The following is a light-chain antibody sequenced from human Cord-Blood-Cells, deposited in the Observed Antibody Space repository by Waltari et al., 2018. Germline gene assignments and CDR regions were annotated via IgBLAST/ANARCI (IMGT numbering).Light chain of an antibody. V-gene: IGLV1-47*01. CDR1: SPNIGSNY. CDR2: RNK. Sequence: QSVLTHPPSASGTPGQRVTISCSGSSPNIGSNYVYWYQQLPGTAPKLLIYRNKQRPSGVPDRFSGSKSGTSASLAISGLRSEDEADYYCAAWDDSLSGPVFGGGTKLTVL. J-gene: IGLJ3*02. CDR3: AAWDDSLSGPV.